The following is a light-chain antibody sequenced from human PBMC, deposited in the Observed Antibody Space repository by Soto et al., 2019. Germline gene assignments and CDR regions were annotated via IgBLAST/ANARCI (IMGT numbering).Light chain of an antibody. CDR1: ESVSSK. Sequence: EVVMTQSPGTLSVSPGERSTLSCMAIESVSSKLAWYEQRPGRAPRLLIYCASTRATDVPVRFSGSGSGTEFTLTVSSLQSEDFELYYCQQYNNWPPTFGQGTRLEIK. J-gene: IGKJ5*01. V-gene: IGKV3-15*01. CDR2: CAS. CDR3: QQYNNWPPT.